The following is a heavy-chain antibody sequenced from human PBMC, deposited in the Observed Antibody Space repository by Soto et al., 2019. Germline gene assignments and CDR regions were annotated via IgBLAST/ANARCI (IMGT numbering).Heavy chain of an antibody. CDR1: GFTFSSYS. CDR3: ARDHCSGGSCYSGWFDP. V-gene: IGHV3-21*01. CDR2: ISSSSSYI. J-gene: IGHJ5*02. Sequence: PGGSLRLSCAASGFTFSSYSMNWVRQAPGKGLEWVSSISSSSSYIYYADSVKGRFTISRDNAKNSLYLQMNSLRAEDTAVYYCARDHCSGGSCYSGWFDPWGQGTLVTVSS. D-gene: IGHD2-15*01.